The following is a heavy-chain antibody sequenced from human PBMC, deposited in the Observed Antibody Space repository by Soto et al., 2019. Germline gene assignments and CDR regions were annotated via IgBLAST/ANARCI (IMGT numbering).Heavy chain of an antibody. D-gene: IGHD4-17*01. CDR1: GFTFTNYA. V-gene: IGHV3-23*01. J-gene: IGHJ4*02. CDR2: ISGGSGST. CDR3: AKDRLRRGADY. Sequence: EVQLLESGGGLVQPGGSLRLSCAASGFTFTNYAMSWVRQAPGKGLEWVSTISGGSGSTYYADPVKGRFTISRDNSKNTVYLQMNSLRAEDTAVYFWAKDRLRRGADYWGQGTLVTVSS.